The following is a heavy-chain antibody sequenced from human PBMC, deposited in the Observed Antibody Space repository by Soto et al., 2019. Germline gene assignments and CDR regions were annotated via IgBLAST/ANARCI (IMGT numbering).Heavy chain of an antibody. V-gene: IGHV3-15*01. CDR2: IKSKTDGGTT. Sequence: VGSLRLSCAASGFTFSNAWMSWVRQAPGKGLEWVGRIKSKTDGGTTDYAAPVKGRFTISRDDSKNTLYLRMNSLKTEDTAVYYCTRNYDSSGYYYVSFDYWGQGTLVTVSS. CDR1: GFTFSNAW. J-gene: IGHJ4*02. CDR3: TRNYDSSGYYYVSFDY. D-gene: IGHD3-22*01.